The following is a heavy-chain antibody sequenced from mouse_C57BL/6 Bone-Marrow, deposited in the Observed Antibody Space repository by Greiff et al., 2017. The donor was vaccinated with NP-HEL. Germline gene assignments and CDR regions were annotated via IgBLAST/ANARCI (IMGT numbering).Heavy chain of an antibody. CDR2: INPYNGGT. V-gene: IGHV1-19*01. CDR3: ASDFYDGYGWYFDV. CDR1: GYTFTDYY. Sequence: VQLQQSGPVLVKPGASVKMSCKASGYTFTDYYMNWVKQSHGKSLEWIGVINPYNGGTSYNQKFKGKATLTVDKSSSTAYMELNSLTSEDSAVDYCASDFYDGYGWYFDVWGTGTTVTVSS. J-gene: IGHJ1*03. D-gene: IGHD2-3*01.